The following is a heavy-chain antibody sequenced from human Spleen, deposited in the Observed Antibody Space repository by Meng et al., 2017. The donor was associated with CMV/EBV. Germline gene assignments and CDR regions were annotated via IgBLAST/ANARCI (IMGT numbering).Heavy chain of an antibody. CDR3: ASGGYDILTGYWDY. V-gene: IGHV1-69*12. D-gene: IGHD3-9*01. J-gene: IGHJ4*02. CDR2: IIPIFGTA. CDR1: GCTFSSYA. Sequence: QLVVTGREVKQPGSSLTVSCKAFGCTFSSYAISWVRQAPGQGLEWMGGIIPIFGTANYAQKFQGRVTITADESTSTAYMELSSLRSEDTAVYYCASGGYDILTGYWDYWGQGTLVTVSS.